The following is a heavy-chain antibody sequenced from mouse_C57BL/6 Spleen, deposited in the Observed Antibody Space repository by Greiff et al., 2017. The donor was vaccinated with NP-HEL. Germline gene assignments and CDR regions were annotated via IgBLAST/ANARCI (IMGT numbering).Heavy chain of an antibody. D-gene: IGHD1-1*01. V-gene: IGHV1-64*01. CDR3: ARGGGYYGSRPFAY. J-gene: IGHJ3*01. CDR1: GYTFTSYW. Sequence: QVQLQQPGAELVKPGASVKLSCKASGYTFTSYWMHWVKQRPGQGLEWIGMIHPNSGSTNYNEKFKSKATLTVDKSSSTAYMQLSSLTSEDSAVYYCARGGGYYGSRPFAYWGQGTLVTVSA. CDR2: IHPNSGST.